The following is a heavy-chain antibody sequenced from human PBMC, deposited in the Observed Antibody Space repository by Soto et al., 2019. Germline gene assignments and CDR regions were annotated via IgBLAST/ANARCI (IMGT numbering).Heavy chain of an antibody. Sequence: QVQLVQSGAEVKNPGSSVKVSYKASGGTFSSYAISWVRQAPGQGLEWMGGIIPIFGTANYAQKFQGRVTITADESTSTAYMELSSLRSEDTAVYYCARVALLQANYDFFDYWGQGTLVTVSS. V-gene: IGHV1-69*12. J-gene: IGHJ4*02. CDR1: GGTFSSYA. CDR3: ARVALLQANYDFFDY. CDR2: IIPIFGTA. D-gene: IGHD3-3*01.